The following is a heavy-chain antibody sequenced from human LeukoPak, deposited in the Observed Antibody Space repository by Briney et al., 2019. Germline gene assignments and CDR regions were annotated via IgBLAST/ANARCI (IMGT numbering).Heavy chain of an antibody. V-gene: IGHV3-72*01. CDR3: ARDLGS. D-gene: IGHD3-16*01. CDR1: GFTFRMSD. J-gene: IGHJ5*02. CDR2: SRNKVNSYTT. Sequence: PGGSLRLSCAASGFTFRMSDMAWVRQAPGKGVEWVGRSRNKVNSYTTEYAASVKGKFNISRDDSKNSLYLQMNSLKIEDTAVYYCARDLGSWGQGTLVTVSS.